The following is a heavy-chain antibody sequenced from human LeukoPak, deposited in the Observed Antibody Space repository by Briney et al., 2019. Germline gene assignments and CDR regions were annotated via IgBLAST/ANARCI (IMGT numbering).Heavy chain of an antibody. CDR3: ARVPSITIFRPMDV. Sequence: ASVKVSCKASGYTFTSYGISWVRQAPGQGLEWMGWINPNSGGTNYAQKFQGRVTMTRDTSISTAYMELSRLRSDDTAVYYCARVPSITIFRPMDVWGQGTTVTVSS. V-gene: IGHV1-2*02. CDR2: INPNSGGT. J-gene: IGHJ6*02. CDR1: GYTFTSYG. D-gene: IGHD3-3*01.